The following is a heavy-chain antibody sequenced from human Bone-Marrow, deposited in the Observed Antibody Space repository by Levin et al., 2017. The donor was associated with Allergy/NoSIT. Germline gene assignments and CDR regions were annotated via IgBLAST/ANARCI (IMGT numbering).Heavy chain of an antibody. D-gene: IGHD3-3*01. V-gene: IGHV3-9*01. J-gene: IGHJ3*01. CDR3: AKDSLRFLEWLRGAPFDV. Sequence: LSLTCAASGFPFDDYAMHWVRQVPGKGLEWVSGITWDSGTIGYAGSVRGRFTISRDNAKNSLYLQMTSLRVEDTAFYYCAKDSLRFLEWLRGAPFDVWGQGTLVTVSS. CDR1: GFPFDDYA. CDR2: ITWDSGTI.